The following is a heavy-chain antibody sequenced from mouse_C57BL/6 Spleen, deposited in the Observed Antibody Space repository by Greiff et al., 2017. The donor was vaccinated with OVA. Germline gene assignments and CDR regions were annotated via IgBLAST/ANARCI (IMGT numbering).Heavy chain of an antibody. V-gene: IGHV1-4*01. J-gene: IGHJ3*01. CDR3: ARGAFGPAWFAY. CDR1: GYTFTSYT. Sequence: VMLVESGAELARPGASVKMSCKASGYTFTSYTMHWVKQRPGQGLEWIGYINPSSGYTKYNQKFKDKATLTADKSSSTAYMQLSSLTSEDSAVYYCARGAFGPAWFAYWGQGTLVTVSA. CDR2: INPSSGYT.